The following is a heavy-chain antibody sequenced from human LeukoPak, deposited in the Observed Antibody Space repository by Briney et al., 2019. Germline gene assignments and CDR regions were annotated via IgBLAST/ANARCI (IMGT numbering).Heavy chain of an antibody. J-gene: IGHJ1*01. D-gene: IGHD2-2*01. CDR3: ARDSPAAGVFQH. V-gene: IGHV1-2*02. Sequence: ASVKVSCKASGYTFTGSYMHWVRQAPGQGLEWMGWINPNSGGTNYAQKFQGRVTMTRDTSISTAYMELSRLRSDDTAVYYCARDSPAAGVFQHWGQGTLVTVSS. CDR1: GYTFTGSY. CDR2: INPNSGGT.